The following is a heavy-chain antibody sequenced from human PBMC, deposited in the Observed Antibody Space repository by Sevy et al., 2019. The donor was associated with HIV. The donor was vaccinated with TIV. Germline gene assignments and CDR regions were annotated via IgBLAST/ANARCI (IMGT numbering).Heavy chain of an antibody. D-gene: IGHD3-22*01. J-gene: IGHJ4*02. CDR2: FDPEDDET. Sequence: ASVKVSCKVSGYTLTQFSMHWVRQPPGKGLEWMVTFDPEDDETIYAQRLQGRVTMTEDTSTDTAYMELSSLRSDDTAVYYCAVTKDYYDSSGYPFDYWGQGSLVTVSS. CDR1: GYTLTQFS. CDR3: AVTKDYYDSSGYPFDY. V-gene: IGHV1-24*01.